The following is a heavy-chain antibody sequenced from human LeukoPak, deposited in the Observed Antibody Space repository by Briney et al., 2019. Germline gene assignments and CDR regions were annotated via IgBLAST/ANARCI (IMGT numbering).Heavy chain of an antibody. Sequence: PGGSLRLSCAVSGFTFSSYWMHWVRQAPGKGLVWVSRINSDGSSTNYADSVRGRFTISRDNAKNTMYLQMNSLRAEDTAVYYCASLNVPATPHWGQGTLVTVSS. CDR2: INSDGSST. J-gene: IGHJ4*02. CDR1: GFTFSSYW. V-gene: IGHV3-74*01. D-gene: IGHD2-15*01. CDR3: ASLNVPATPH.